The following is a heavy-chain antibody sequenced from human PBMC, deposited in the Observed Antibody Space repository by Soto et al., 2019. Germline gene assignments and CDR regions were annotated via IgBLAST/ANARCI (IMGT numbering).Heavy chain of an antibody. V-gene: IGHV1-18*01. Sequence: QVPLVQSGAEVKKPGASVKVSCKASGYTFTSYGISWVRQAPGQGLEWMGWISAYNGNTNYAQKLQGRVTMTTDTPTSTAYMELRSLRSVDTSVYHCARDLPVGVVDYWGQGTLATVSS. J-gene: IGHJ4*02. CDR2: ISAYNGNT. CDR3: ARDLPVGVVDY. CDR1: GYTFTSYG.